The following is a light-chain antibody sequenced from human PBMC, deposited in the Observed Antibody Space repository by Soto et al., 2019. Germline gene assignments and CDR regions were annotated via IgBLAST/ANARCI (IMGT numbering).Light chain of an antibody. CDR2: VAS. Sequence: EIVLTQSPGTLSLSPGERATLSCRASQSVRSSYLAWYQQKPGQAPSLLIYVASSRATGIPDRFSGSGSGTDFILTISRLKPEDVAVYCCQHSDGSRWTFGQGTKLEIK. V-gene: IGKV3-20*01. CDR3: QHSDGSRWT. J-gene: IGKJ1*01. CDR1: QSVRSSY.